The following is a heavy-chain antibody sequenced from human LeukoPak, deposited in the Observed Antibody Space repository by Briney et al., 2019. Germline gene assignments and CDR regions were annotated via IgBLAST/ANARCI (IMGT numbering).Heavy chain of an antibody. V-gene: IGHV1-69*05. Sequence: GASVKVSCKASGGTFSSYAISWVRQAPGQGLEWMGGIIPIFGTANYAQKFQGRVTITTDESTSTAYMELSSLRSEDTAVYYCARGTNGFTIFGVVSNAFEIWGQGTMVTVSS. D-gene: IGHD3-3*01. CDR3: ARGTNGFTIFGVVSNAFEI. J-gene: IGHJ3*02. CDR2: IIPIFGTA. CDR1: GGTFSSYA.